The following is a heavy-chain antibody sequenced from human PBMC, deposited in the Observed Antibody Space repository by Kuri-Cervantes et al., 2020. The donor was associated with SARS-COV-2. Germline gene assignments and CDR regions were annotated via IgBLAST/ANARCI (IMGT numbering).Heavy chain of an antibody. Sequence: GESLKISCAASGFTFSSYSMNWVRQAPGKGLEWVSSISSSSSYIYYADSVKGRFTISRDNAKNSLYLQMNSLRAEDTAVYYCAAGYYGTGGYCLDHWGQGALVTASS. CDR1: GFTFSSYS. V-gene: IGHV3-21*04. CDR2: ISSSSSYI. CDR3: AAGYYGTGGYCLDH. J-gene: IGHJ4*02. D-gene: IGHD3-22*01.